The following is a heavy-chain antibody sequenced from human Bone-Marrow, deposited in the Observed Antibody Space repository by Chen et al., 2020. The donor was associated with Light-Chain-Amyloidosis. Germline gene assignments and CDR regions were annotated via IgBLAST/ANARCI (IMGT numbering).Heavy chain of an antibody. Sequence: QVLLVQSGAEVKKPGSSVKVSCKASGGTFSTSAINWVRQAPGQGLEWMGGIIPSLGTASYAQKFQGRVTITADESTSTAYMELSSLRSEDTAVYYCARARLQYSSGWPFDYWGQGTLVTVSS. V-gene: IGHV1-69*01. CDR3: ARARLQYSSGWPFDY. CDR1: GGTFSTSA. D-gene: IGHD6-19*01. CDR2: IIPSLGTA. J-gene: IGHJ4*02.